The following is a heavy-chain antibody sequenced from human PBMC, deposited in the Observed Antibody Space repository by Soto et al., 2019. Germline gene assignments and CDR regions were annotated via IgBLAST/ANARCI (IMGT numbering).Heavy chain of an antibody. D-gene: IGHD1-26*01. CDR3: TRDVGSGDFDI. CDR1: AFSFSNFW. Sequence: EVQLVESGGGLVQPGGSLRLSCAASAFSFSNFWMAWVRQTPGKGLEWVATIKDDGSEKYYVDSLNGRFTVSRDNAENSLYQQMNGRRVDAAVIYYCTRDVGSGDFDIWGQGTVVIVSS. J-gene: IGHJ3*02. V-gene: IGHV3-7*01. CDR2: IKDDGSEK.